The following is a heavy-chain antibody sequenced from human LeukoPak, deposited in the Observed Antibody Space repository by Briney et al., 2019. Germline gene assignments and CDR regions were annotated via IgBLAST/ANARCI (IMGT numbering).Heavy chain of an antibody. D-gene: IGHD4-23*01. CDR3: AKGGVRWQQIDY. J-gene: IGHJ4*02. CDR2: ISGSGGST. CDR1: GFTFSSYA. Sequence: GGSLRLSCAASGFTFSSYAMSWVRQAPGKGLEWVSAISGSGGSTYYADSVKGRFTISRENSKNTLYLQMNSLRAEDTAVYYCAKGGVRWQQIDYWGQGTLVTVSS. V-gene: IGHV3-23*01.